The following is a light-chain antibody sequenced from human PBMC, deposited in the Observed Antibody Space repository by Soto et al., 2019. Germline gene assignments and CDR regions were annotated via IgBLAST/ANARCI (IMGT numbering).Light chain of an antibody. CDR1: SSDVGGYKF. Sequence: QSALTQPASVSASPGQSITISCTGTSSDVGGYKFVSWYQHHPGKAPKLMIYEVNNRPSGVSNRFSGSKSGNTASLTISGLQPEDEADYYCLSYINRNTAFGGGTKLTVL. CDR3: LSYINRNTA. V-gene: IGLV2-14*01. CDR2: EVN. J-gene: IGLJ3*02.